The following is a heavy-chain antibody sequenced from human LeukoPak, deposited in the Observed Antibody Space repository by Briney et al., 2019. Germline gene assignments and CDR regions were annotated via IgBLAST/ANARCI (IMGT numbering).Heavy chain of an antibody. CDR1: GYTFTSYG. V-gene: IGHV1-18*01. Sequence: ASVKVSCKASGYTFTSYGISWVRQAPGQGLEWMGWISAYNGNTNYAQKLQGRVTMTTDTSTSTAYLELRSLRSDDTAVYYCARVRTYYYDSSGYRRGLFDYWGQGTLVTVSS. CDR3: ARVRTYYYDSSGYRRGLFDY. CDR2: ISAYNGNT. J-gene: IGHJ4*02. D-gene: IGHD3-22*01.